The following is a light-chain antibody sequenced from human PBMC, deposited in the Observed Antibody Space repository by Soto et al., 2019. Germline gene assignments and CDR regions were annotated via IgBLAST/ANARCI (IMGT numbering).Light chain of an antibody. J-gene: IGKJ2*01. CDR2: DAS. CDR3: QQYDNHPT. Sequence: DIQMTQSPSSLSASVGDRVTITCQASQDISNYLNWYQQKPGKAPQLLIYDASNLETGVPSRFSGSGAGTDFTFTISSLQPEDIATYYCQQYDNHPTFGQGTKLEIK. CDR1: QDISNY. V-gene: IGKV1-33*01.